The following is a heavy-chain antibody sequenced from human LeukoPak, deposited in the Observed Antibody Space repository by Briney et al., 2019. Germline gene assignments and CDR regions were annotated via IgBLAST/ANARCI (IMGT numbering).Heavy chain of an antibody. J-gene: IGHJ5*02. V-gene: IGHV4-59*12. CDR1: GGSITSYY. D-gene: IGHD3-10*01. Sequence: SETLSLTCTVSGGSITSYYWSWIRQPPGKGLEWIGYIYHSGSTYYNPSLKSRVTISVDRSKNQFSLKLSSVTAADTAVYYCARYFGSGSYFHNWFDPWGQGTLVTVSS. CDR3: ARYFGSGSYFHNWFDP. CDR2: IYHSGST.